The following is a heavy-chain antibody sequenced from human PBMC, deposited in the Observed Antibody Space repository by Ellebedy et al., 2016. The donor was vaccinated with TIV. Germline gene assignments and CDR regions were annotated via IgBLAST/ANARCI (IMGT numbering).Heavy chain of an antibody. CDR1: GYPFSGYF. J-gene: IGHJ6*02. V-gene: IGHV1-2*02. CDR2: LKPRTGDT. CDR3: ARDGGGMDV. Sequence: AASVKVSCKASGYPFSGYFIHWVRHAPEQGLEWMGWLKPRTGDTENGRRFQGRVTMTRDTSISPAYMELTRVTSDDTAVYYCARDGGGMDVWGQGTTVIVSS. D-gene: IGHD3-10*01.